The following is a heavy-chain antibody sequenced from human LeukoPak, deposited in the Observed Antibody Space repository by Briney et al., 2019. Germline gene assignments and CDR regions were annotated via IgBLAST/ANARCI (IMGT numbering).Heavy chain of an antibody. Sequence: SETLSLTCGVSGGSISSTNWWSWVRQPPGQGLEWIGEISLTGRTNYNPSLNGRVTMSLDESRNQLSLNLTSVTAADTAVYYCARQYSSSSEAYFDYWGQGTLVTVSS. J-gene: IGHJ4*02. CDR1: GGSISSTNW. CDR3: ARQYSSSSEAYFDY. CDR2: ISLTGRT. D-gene: IGHD6-6*01. V-gene: IGHV4-4*02.